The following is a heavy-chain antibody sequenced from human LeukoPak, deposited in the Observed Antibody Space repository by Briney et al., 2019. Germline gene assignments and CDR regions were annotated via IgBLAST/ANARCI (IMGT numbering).Heavy chain of an antibody. CDR1: GGSFSGYY. Sequence: PSETLSLTCAVYGGSFSGYYWSWIRQPPGKGLEWIGEINHSGGTNYNPSLKSRVTISVDTSKNQFSLKLSSVTAADTAVYYCAGRANWFDPWGQGTLVTVSS. CDR3: AGRANWFDP. CDR2: INHSGGT. J-gene: IGHJ5*02. V-gene: IGHV4-34*01.